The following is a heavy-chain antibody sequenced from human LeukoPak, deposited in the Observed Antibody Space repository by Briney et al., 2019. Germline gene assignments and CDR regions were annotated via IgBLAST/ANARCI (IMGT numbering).Heavy chain of an antibody. CDR1: GGTFSSYA. D-gene: IGHD4-23*01. CDR3: ARAARHYGGNSLYYFDY. V-gene: IGHV1-69*13. J-gene: IGHJ4*02. Sequence: ASVKVSCKASGGTFSSYAISWVRQAPGQGLEWMGGIIPIFGTANYAQKFQGRVTITADESTSTAYMELSSLRSEDTAVYYCARAARHYGGNSLYYFDYWGQGTLVTVPS. CDR2: IIPIFGTA.